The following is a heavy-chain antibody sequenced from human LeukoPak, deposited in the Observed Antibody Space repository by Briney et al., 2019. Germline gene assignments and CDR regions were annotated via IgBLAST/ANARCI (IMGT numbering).Heavy chain of an antibody. V-gene: IGHV3-48*03. D-gene: IGHD6-13*01. J-gene: IGHJ5*02. Sequence: GGSLRLSCAASGFPFSSYEMNWVRQAPGKGLEWVSYISSSGSTIYYADSVKGRFTISRDNAKNSLYLQMNSLRAADTAVYYCAREPTQPSRWFDPWGQGTLVTVSS. CDR1: GFPFSSYE. CDR3: AREPTQPSRWFDP. CDR2: ISSSGSTI.